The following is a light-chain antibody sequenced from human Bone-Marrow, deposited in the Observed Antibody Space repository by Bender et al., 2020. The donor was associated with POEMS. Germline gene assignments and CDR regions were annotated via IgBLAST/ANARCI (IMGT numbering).Light chain of an antibody. Sequence: GSPGQSVTISCTGTSSDVGGYNSVSWYQQYPGKAPNLIIYEVTKRPSGISYRFSGSKSGNTASLTISGLQAEDEAHYYCSSYAGSYTFLVFGGGTKVTVL. CDR2: EVT. V-gene: IGLV2-11*01. CDR1: SSDVGGYNS. J-gene: IGLJ3*02. CDR3: SSYAGSYTFLV.